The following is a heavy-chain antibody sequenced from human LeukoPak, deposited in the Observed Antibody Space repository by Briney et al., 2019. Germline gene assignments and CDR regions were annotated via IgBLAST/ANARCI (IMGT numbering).Heavy chain of an antibody. D-gene: IGHD1-26*01. CDR3: ARVVGATTRFDY. CDR1: GGSISSYY. Sequence: SETLSLTCTVSGGSISSYYWSWIRQPPGKGLEWIGYIYYSGSTNYSPSLKSRVTISVDTSKNQFSLKLSSVTAADTAVYYCARVVGATTRFDYWGQGTLVTVSS. J-gene: IGHJ4*02. V-gene: IGHV4-59*01. CDR2: IYYSGST.